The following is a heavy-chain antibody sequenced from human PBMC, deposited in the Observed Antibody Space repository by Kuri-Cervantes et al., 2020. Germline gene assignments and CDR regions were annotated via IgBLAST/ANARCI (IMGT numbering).Heavy chain of an antibody. Sequence: LSLTCAASGFTFSNYNMNWVRQAPGKGLEWVSYISSSSSTIYYADSVKGRFTISRDNAKNSLYLQMNSLRDEDTAVYYCARDRVVPAADAFISRGRGGMDVWGQGTTVTVSS. CDR2: ISSSSSTI. CDR1: GFTFSNYN. D-gene: IGHD2-2*01. CDR3: ARDRVVPAADAFISRGRGGMDV. V-gene: IGHV3-48*02. J-gene: IGHJ6*02.